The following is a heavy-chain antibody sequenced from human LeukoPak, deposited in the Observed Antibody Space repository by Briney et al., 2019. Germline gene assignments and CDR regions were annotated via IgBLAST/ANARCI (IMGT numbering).Heavy chain of an antibody. J-gene: IGHJ4*02. CDR2: TYYRSNWFN. Sequence: SQTLSLTCAVSGDTVSTNSAAWHWIRQSPSRGLEWLARTYYRSNWFNDYAPSVKSRIAANPDTSTNQRSLQWNSGSHEDTAIYFCAREATSSFDYWGQRALVTVPS. CDR1: GDTVSTNSAA. CDR3: AREATSSFDY. D-gene: IGHD2-2*01. V-gene: IGHV6-1*01.